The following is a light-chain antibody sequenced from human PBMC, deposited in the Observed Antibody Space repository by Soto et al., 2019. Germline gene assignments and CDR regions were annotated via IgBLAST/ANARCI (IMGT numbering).Light chain of an antibody. CDR3: QQYGGSPQT. Sequence: EIVLTQSPGTLSLSPGERASLSCRASQNVNSNYLAWYQQKPGQAPRLLIYDASSRATGIPDRFGGSGSGTDFTLTISRLEPEDFAMYYCQQYGGSPQTFXRGTKADIK. J-gene: IGKJ1*01. CDR1: QNVNSNY. CDR2: DAS. V-gene: IGKV3-20*01.